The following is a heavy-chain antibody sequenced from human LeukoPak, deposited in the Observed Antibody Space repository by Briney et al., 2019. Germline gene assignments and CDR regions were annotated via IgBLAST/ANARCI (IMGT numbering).Heavy chain of an antibody. CDR2: IYTSGST. D-gene: IGHD3-22*01. V-gene: IGHV4-4*07. Sequence: PSETLSLTCTVSGDSISDYYWGWIRQPPGKGLEWIGRIYTSGSTNYNPSLKSRVTMSVDTSKNQFSLKLSSVTAADTAVYYCARGLGDFYDTSGYEYYFDYWGQGTLVTVSS. CDR1: GDSISDYY. CDR3: ARGLGDFYDTSGYEYYFDY. J-gene: IGHJ4*02.